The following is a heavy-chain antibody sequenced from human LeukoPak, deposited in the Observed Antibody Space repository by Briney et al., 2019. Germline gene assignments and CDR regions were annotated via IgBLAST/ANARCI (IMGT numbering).Heavy chain of an antibody. V-gene: IGHV4-59*01. CDR1: GGSISSYY. CDR2: IYYSGST. CDR3: AREPTTYSSGWYRSDAFDI. J-gene: IGHJ3*02. D-gene: IGHD6-19*01. Sequence: SETLSLTCTVSGGSISSYYWSWIRQPPGKGLGWIGYIYYSGSTNYNPSLKSRVTISVDTSKNQFSLKLSSVTAADTAVYYCAREPTTYSSGWYRSDAFDIWGQGTMVTVSS.